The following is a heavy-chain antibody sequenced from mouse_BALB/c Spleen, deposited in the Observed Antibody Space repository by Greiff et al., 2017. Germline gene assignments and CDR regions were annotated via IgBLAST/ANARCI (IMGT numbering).Heavy chain of an antibody. D-gene: IGHD1-1*01. V-gene: IGHV5-17*02. CDR1: GFTFSSFG. CDR2: ISSGSSTI. Sequence: EVKLVESGGGLVQPGGSRKLSCAASGFTFSSFGMHWVRQAPEKGLEWVAYISSGSSTIYYADTVKGRFTISRDNPKNTLFLQMTSLRSEDTAMYYCARADYYGSSYGFAYWGQGTLVTVSA. J-gene: IGHJ3*01. CDR3: ARADYYGSSYGFAY.